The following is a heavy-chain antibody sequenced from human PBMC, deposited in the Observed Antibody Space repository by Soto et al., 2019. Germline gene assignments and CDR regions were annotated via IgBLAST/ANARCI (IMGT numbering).Heavy chain of an antibody. Sequence: PPETLRVTSSGSGESLSRGCSFWCWIRQAPGKGLEWIGYIYHTGSIFYNPSLESRVTMSVDTSKNQFSLQLSSVTSADTAVYYCARDNCRTSTCSYYYRLDAWCQGPTVT. CDR2: IYHTGSI. CDR3: ARDNCRTSTCSYYYRLDA. J-gene: IGHJ6*02. D-gene: IGHD2-2*01. CDR1: GESLSRGCSF. V-gene: IGHV4-30-4*01.